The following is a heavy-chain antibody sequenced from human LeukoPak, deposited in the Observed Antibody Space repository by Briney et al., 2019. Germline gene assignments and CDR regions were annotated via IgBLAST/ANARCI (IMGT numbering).Heavy chain of an antibody. Sequence: SETLSLTCTVSGGSISSHYWSWIRQPLGKGLEWIGYIYYSGSTNYNPSLKSRVTISVDTSKNQFSLKLSSVTAADTAVYYCVHSGSCLSWFDPWGQGTLVTVSS. CDR1: GGSISSHY. J-gene: IGHJ5*02. CDR3: VHSGSCLSWFDP. CDR2: IYYSGST. D-gene: IGHD1-26*01. V-gene: IGHV4-59*11.